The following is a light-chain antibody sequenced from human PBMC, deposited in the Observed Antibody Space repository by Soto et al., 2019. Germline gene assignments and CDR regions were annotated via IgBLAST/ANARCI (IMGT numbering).Light chain of an antibody. Sequence: QSVLTQSPSVSGAPGQRVTISCTGSSSNIGAGYDVHWYQQLPGTAPKLLIYGNSNRPSGVPDRFSGSKSGTSASLAITWLQAEDEADYYCQSYDSSLSGFVFGTGTKVTVL. CDR2: GNS. J-gene: IGLJ1*01. CDR1: SSNIGAGYD. CDR3: QSYDSSLSGFV. V-gene: IGLV1-40*01.